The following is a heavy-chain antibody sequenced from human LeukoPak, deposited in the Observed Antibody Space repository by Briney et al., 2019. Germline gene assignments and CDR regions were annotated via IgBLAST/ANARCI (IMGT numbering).Heavy chain of an antibody. Sequence: ASVKVSCKASGYTFTSYAIHWVRQAPGQRLEWMGWTSAGNGNTKYSQNFQGRVTFISNTSATTAFMEPSSLRSEDAAVYYCARDSGSGNNDYWGQGTLVTVSS. CDR3: ARDSGSGNNDY. D-gene: IGHD1-26*01. CDR2: TSAGNGNT. J-gene: IGHJ4*02. V-gene: IGHV1-3*01. CDR1: GYTFTSYA.